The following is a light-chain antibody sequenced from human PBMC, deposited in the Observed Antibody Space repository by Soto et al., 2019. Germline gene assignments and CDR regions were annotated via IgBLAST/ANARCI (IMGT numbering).Light chain of an antibody. CDR1: SSDVGSYNR. CDR3: NSYTGISTYV. J-gene: IGLJ1*01. V-gene: IGLV2-18*02. CDR2: EVS. Sequence: QSVLTQPPSVSGSPGQSVAISCTGISSDVGSYNRVSWYQQPPGAAPKLMIYEVSNRPSGVPDRFSGSKSGNTASLTISGLQAEDEADYYCNSYTGISTYVFGTGTKVTVL.